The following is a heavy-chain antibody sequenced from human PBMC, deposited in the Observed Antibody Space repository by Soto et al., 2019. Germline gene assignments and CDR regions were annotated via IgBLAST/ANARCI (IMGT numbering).Heavy chain of an antibody. CDR1: GFTFSDYY. V-gene: IGHV3-11*05. CDR2: ISSSSSYT. Sequence: QVQLVESGGGLVKPGGSLRLSCAASGFTFSDYYMSWIRQAPGKGLEWVSYISSSSSYTNYADSVKCRFTIPRDNARNYLYLQMNSLRAEDTAVYYCARDHHRYSGYDYVDYWGQGTLVTVSS. D-gene: IGHD5-12*01. J-gene: IGHJ4*02. CDR3: ARDHHRYSGYDYVDY.